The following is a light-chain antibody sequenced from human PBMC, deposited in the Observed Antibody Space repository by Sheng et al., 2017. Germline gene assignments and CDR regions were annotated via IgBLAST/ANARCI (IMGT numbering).Light chain of an antibody. J-gene: IGLJ2*01. CDR2: QDK. Sequence: SYELTQPPSVSVSPGQTATITCSGDNLGDKYASWYQQKPGQSPVVVIYQDKKRPSGIPERFSGSNSGNIATLTISGTQAMDEADYYCQSWDSTRVVFGGGTKLTVL. CDR3: QSWDSTRVV. CDR1: NLGDKY. V-gene: IGLV3-1*01.